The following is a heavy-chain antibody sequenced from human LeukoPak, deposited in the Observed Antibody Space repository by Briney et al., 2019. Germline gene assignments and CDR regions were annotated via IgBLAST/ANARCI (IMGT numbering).Heavy chain of an antibody. CDR1: GGSISSYY. CDR3: AREGAIVVVPAAFDY. CDR2: IYTSGST. D-gene: IGHD2-2*01. V-gene: IGHV4-4*07. J-gene: IGHJ4*02. Sequence: SETLSLTCTVSGGSISSYYWSWIRQPAGKGLEWIGRIYTSGSTNYNPSLKSRVTMSVDTSKNQFSLKLSSVTAADTAVYYCAREGAIVVVPAAFDYWGQGTLVTVSS.